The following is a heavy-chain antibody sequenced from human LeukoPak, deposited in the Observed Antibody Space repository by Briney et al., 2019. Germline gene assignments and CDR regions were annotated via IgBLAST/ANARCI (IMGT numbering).Heavy chain of an antibody. CDR2: INWNGGST. CDR3: AREGDYGDYGAFDI. V-gene: IGHV3-20*04. J-gene: IGHJ3*02. D-gene: IGHD4-17*01. Sequence: GGSLRLSCAASGFTFSTYALHWVRQAPGKGLEWVSGINWNGGSTGYADSVKGRFTISRDNAKNSLYLQMNSLRAEDTALYYCAREGDYGDYGAFDIWGQGTMVTVSS. CDR1: GFTFSTYA.